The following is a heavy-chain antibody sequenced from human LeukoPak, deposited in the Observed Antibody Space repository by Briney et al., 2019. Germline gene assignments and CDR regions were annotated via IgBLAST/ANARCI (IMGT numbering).Heavy chain of an antibody. J-gene: IGHJ4*02. V-gene: IGHV1-2*02. Sequence: ASVKVSCKASGYTFTGYYMHWVRQAPGQGLEWMGWINPNSGGTNYAQKFQGRVTMTRDTSISTAYMELSRLRSDDTAVYYCARDTSDYYDSSGYYYDYWGQGTLVTVSS. CDR1: GYTFTGYY. CDR2: INPNSGGT. D-gene: IGHD3-22*01. CDR3: ARDTSDYYDSSGYYYDY.